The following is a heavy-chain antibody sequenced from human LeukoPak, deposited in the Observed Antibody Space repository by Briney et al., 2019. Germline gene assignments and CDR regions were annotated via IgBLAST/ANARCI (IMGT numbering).Heavy chain of an antibody. CDR1: DGSMSPYY. V-gene: IGHV4-59*01. J-gene: IGHJ6*03. CDR2: IFYNGNT. CDR3: ARGGYYYLDV. Sequence: ETLSLTCTVSDGSMSPYYWSWIRQSPGKGLEWTAYIFYNGNTKYNPSLWSRVTISIDTSRNQVFLNLNSVTAADTAVYYCARGGYYYLDVWGKGTTVTVSS.